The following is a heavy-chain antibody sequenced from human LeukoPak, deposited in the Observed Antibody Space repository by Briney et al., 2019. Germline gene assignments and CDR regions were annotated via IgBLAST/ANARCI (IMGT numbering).Heavy chain of an antibody. CDR3: ARAGSPGRYDAFDI. Sequence: GESLKISCKGSGYSFPIYWIGWVRQMPGKGLECMGVIYPGDSDTRYSPSFQGQVTISADKSISTAYLQWSSLKASDTAMYYCARAGSPGRYDAFDIWGQGTMVTVSS. D-gene: IGHD3-9*01. J-gene: IGHJ3*02. CDR1: GYSFPIYW. CDR2: IYPGDSDT. V-gene: IGHV5-51*01.